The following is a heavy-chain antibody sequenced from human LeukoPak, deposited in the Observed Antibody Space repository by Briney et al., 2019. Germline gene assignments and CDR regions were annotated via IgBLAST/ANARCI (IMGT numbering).Heavy chain of an antibody. D-gene: IGHD6-13*01. J-gene: IGHJ5*02. CDR3: ARAGSSWSRNWFDP. CDR2: INPNSGGI. V-gene: IGHV1-2*02. CDR1: GYTFTVYY. Sequence: ASVTVSFKASGYTFTVYYMHWVRQAPGQGLEWMGWINPNSGGINYAQKFQGRVTMTRDTAISTAYMELSRLRSDDTAVYYCARAGSSWSRNWFDPWGQGTLVTVSS.